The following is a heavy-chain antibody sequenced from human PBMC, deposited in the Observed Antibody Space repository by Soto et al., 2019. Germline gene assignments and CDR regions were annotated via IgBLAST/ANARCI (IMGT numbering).Heavy chain of an antibody. CDR1: GGSISSYY. CDR2: IYTSGST. CDR3: ARMPPRLPNNQSYYYYYYRMDV. V-gene: IGHV4-4*07. D-gene: IGHD2-15*01. Sequence: PSETLSLTCTVSGGSISSYYWSWIRQPAGKGLEWIGRIYTSGSTNYNPSLKSRVTMSVDTSKNQFSLKLSSVNAADTAVYYCARMPPRLPNNQSYYYYYYRMDVWGQGTKVTVYS. J-gene: IGHJ6*02.